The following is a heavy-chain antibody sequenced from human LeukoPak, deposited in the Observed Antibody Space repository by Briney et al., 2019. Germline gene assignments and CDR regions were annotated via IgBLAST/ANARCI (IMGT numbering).Heavy chain of an antibody. CDR2: MNYGGAS. CDR1: GGSLSSSSTSY. V-gene: IGHV4-39*01. D-gene: IGHD3-10*01. CDR3: ARHNWFGQNAFDI. J-gene: IGHJ3*02. Sequence: PSETLSLTCTVSGGSLSSSSTSYWGWIRQPPGKGLEWIGSMNYGGASHYNPSLKSRGTISVDTSKKHFSLKLSSVTAADTAVYYCARHNWFGQNAFDIWGQGTMVTVSS.